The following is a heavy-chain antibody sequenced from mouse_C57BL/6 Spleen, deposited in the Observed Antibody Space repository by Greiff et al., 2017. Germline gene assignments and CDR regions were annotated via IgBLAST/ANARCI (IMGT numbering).Heavy chain of an antibody. CDR1: GYTFTSYG. V-gene: IGHV1-81*01. J-gene: IGHJ2*01. CDR2: IYPRSGNT. CDR3: ARAYGSVLFDY. D-gene: IGHD1-1*01. Sequence: QVQLQPSGAELARPGASVKLSCKASGYTFTSYGISWVTQRTGQGLEWIGEIYPRSGNTYYNEKFKGKATLTEDKSSSTAYMELLSLTSEDSAVYFCARAYGSVLFDYWGQGTTLTVSS.